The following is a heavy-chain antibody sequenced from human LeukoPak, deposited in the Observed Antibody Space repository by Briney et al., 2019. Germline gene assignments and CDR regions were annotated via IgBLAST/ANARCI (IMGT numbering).Heavy chain of an antibody. CDR1: GDSVSSNSAV. Sequence: SRTLSLTCAISGDSVSSNSAVWNWIRQSPSRGLEWLGRTYYRSRWHNEYAESVKSRISINPDTSKNQFSLQLNSVTPEDTAEYYCAGATDYSSFLAYWGQGTLVTVSS. CDR2: TYYRSRWHN. CDR3: AGATDYSSFLAY. J-gene: IGHJ4*02. V-gene: IGHV6-1*01. D-gene: IGHD4-11*01.